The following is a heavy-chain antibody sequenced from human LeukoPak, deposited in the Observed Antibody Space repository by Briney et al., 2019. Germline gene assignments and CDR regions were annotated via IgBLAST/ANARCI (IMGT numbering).Heavy chain of an antibody. D-gene: IGHD5-12*01. CDR3: ARDIVVATGYGMDV. Sequence: PEGSLRLSCAASGFTFSSYSMNWVRQAPGKGLEWVSSISSSSSYIYYADSVKGRFTISRDNAKNSLYLQMNSLRAEDTAVYYCARDIVVATGYGMDVWGQGTTVTVSS. V-gene: IGHV3-21*01. CDR1: GFTFSSYS. CDR2: ISSSSSYI. J-gene: IGHJ6*02.